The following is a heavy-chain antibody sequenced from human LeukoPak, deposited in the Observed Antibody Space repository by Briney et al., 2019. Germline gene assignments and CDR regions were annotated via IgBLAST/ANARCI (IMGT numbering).Heavy chain of an antibody. V-gene: IGHV3-30*04. J-gene: IGHJ4*02. Sequence: AGYLRLNCAASGFTFSSYAMHRVRPAPGKELEWGVVISYDGTNKYYADSVKGRFTISRDNSKNTLYLQMNSLKAEDTAVYYCEWSGYSGSSWYYFDYWGQGTLVTVSS. D-gene: IGHD6-13*01. CDR3: EWSGYSGSSWYYFDY. CDR1: GFTFSSYA. CDR2: ISYDGTNK.